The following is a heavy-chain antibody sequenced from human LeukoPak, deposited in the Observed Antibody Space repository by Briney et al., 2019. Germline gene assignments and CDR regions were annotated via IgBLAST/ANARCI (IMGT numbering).Heavy chain of an antibody. D-gene: IGHD2-2*01. CDR3: AKDDIVVVPAAQSYNWFDP. J-gene: IGHJ5*02. CDR2: ISVSGGTT. Sequence: GGSLRLSCAASGFTFTNYAMSWVRQAPGKGLEWVSPISVSGGTTYYADSVKGWFTISRDNSKNTLYLQMNSLRAEDTAVYYCAKDDIVVVPAAQSYNWFDPWGQGTLVTVSS. V-gene: IGHV3-23*01. CDR1: GFTFTNYA.